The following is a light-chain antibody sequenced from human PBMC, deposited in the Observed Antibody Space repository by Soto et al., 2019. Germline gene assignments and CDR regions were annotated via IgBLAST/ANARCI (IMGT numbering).Light chain of an antibody. CDR2: DVS. Sequence: QSVLTQPRSVSGSPGQSVTISCTGTSSDFGGYNYVSWYQHHPGKAPKLMIYDVSERPSGVPDRFSGSKSGNTASLTISGLQPEDEADYYCCSYAGTFYVSGHGTKVT. V-gene: IGLV2-11*01. CDR3: CSYAGTFYV. CDR1: SSDFGGYNY. J-gene: IGLJ1*01.